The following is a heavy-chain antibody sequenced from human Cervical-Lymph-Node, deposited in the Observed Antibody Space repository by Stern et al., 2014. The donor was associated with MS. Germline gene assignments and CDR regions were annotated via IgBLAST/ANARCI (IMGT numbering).Heavy chain of an antibody. CDR3: ARELPDLNAFDI. V-gene: IGHV4-4*02. CDR1: GGSISSSNW. Sequence: QVQLVESGPGLVKPSGTLSLTCAVSGGSISSSNWGSWVRQSPGKGLEWIGEIYHSGGTKYSPSFESRVIISVDKSKNQFSLKLSYLTAADTAVYYCARELPDLNAFDIWGQGTMVTVSS. CDR2: IYHSGGT. J-gene: IGHJ3*02. D-gene: IGHD1-14*01.